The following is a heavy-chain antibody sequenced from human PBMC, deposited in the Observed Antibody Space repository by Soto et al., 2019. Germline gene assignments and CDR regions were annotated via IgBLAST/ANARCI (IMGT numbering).Heavy chain of an antibody. CDR1: GGSISSYY. CDR3: ARLSIIPAALFDY. D-gene: IGHD2-2*01. V-gene: IGHV4-59*08. J-gene: IGHJ4*02. CDR2: IYYSGST. Sequence: PSETLSLTCTVSGGSISSYYWSWIRQPPGKGLEWIGYIYYSGSTNYNPSLKSRVTISVDTSKNQFSLKLSSVTAADTAVYYCARLSIIPAALFDYWGQGTLVTVSS.